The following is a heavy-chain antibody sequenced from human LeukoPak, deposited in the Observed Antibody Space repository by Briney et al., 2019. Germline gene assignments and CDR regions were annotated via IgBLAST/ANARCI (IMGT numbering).Heavy chain of an antibody. Sequence: GGSLRLSCAAPGFTFSTYGMSWVRQAPGKGLEWVSSISGSGGSTFYADSVKGRFTISRDNSKNTLYLQMNSLRAEDTAVYYCARGPPAPYYYDSSGYQNAFDIWGQGTMVTVSS. CDR3: ARGPPAPYYYDSSGYQNAFDI. J-gene: IGHJ3*02. CDR1: GFTFSTYG. D-gene: IGHD3-22*01. CDR2: ISGSGGST. V-gene: IGHV3-23*01.